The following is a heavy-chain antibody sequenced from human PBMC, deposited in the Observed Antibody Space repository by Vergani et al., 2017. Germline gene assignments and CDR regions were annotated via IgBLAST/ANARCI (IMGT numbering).Heavy chain of an antibody. CDR1: GFTFSSYA. D-gene: IGHD3-3*01. CDR3: AKGLYYDFWSGYRAFDI. Sequence: EVQLLESGGGLVQPGGSLRLSCAASGFTFSSYAMSWVRQAPGKGLEWVSAISGSGGSTYYADSVKGRLTISRDNSKNTLYLQMNSLRAEDTAVYYCAKGLYYDFWSGYRAFDIWGQGTMVTVSS. J-gene: IGHJ3*02. V-gene: IGHV3-23*01. CDR2: ISGSGGST.